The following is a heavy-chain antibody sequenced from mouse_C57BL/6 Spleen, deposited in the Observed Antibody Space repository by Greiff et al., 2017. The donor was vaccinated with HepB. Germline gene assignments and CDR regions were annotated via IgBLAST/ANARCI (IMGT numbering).Heavy chain of an antibody. J-gene: IGHJ4*01. V-gene: IGHV6-6*01. Sequence: EVKLVESGGGLVQPGGSMKLSCAASGFTFSDAWMDWVRQSPEKGLEWVAEIRNKANNHATYYAESVKGRFTISRDDSKSSVYLQMNSLRAEDTGIYYCTGTTVVATDYAMDYWGQGTSVTVSS. CDR2: IRNKANNHAT. D-gene: IGHD1-1*01. CDR1: GFTFSDAW. CDR3: TGTTVVATDYAMDY.